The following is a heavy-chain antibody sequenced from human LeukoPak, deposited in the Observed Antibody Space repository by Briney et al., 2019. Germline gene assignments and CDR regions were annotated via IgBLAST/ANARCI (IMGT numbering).Heavy chain of an antibody. CDR1: GRSLSGYY. J-gene: IGHJ4*02. Sequence: SETLSLTCAAYGRSLSGYYWTWIRQPPGKGLEWVGEMNHSGSTNYNASLKSRVTISVDTTKNQFSLKLSSVTDADTAVYYCARPHWQSMAGRYFDYWGQGTLVTVSS. CDR2: MNHSGST. V-gene: IGHV4-34*01. D-gene: IGHD5-24*01. CDR3: ARPHWQSMAGRYFDY.